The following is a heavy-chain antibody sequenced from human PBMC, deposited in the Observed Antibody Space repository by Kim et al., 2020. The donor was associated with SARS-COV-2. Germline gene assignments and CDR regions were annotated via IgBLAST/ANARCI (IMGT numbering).Heavy chain of an antibody. Sequence: ASVKVSCKASGYTFTSYYMHWVRQAPGQGLEWMGIINPSGGSTSYAQKLQGRVTMTRDTSTSTVYMELSSLRSEDTAVYYCARDEALYYYDNSGYYRPLGYWGQGTLVTVSS. D-gene: IGHD3-22*01. CDR1: GYTFTSYY. V-gene: IGHV1-46*04. CDR3: ARDEALYYYDNSGYYRPLGY. J-gene: IGHJ4*02. CDR2: INPSGGST.